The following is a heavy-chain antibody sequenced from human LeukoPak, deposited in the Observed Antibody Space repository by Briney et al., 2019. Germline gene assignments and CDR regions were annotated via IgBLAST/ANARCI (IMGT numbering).Heavy chain of an antibody. D-gene: IGHD3-3*01. V-gene: IGHV4-59*01. Sequence: SETLSLTCTVSGGSNSSYYWSWIRQPPGKGLEWIGYIYYSGSTNYNPSLKSRVTISVDTSKNQFSLKLSSVTAADTAVYYCARDSDFWSGYYYMDVWGKGTTVTVSS. J-gene: IGHJ6*03. CDR3: ARDSDFWSGYYYMDV. CDR1: GGSNSSYY. CDR2: IYYSGST.